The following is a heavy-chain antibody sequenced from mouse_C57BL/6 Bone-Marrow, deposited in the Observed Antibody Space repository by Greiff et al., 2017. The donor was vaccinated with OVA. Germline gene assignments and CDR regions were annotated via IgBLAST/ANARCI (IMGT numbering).Heavy chain of an antibody. CDR3: ASPAAQAPWFAY. D-gene: IGHD3-2*02. Sequence: EVQLQQSGPELVKPGASVKMSCKASGYTFTDYNMHWVKQSHGKSLEWIGYINPNNGGTSYNQKFKGKATLTVNKSSSTAYMELRSLTSEDSAVYYCASPAAQAPWFAYWGQGTLVTVSA. CDR1: GYTFTDYN. J-gene: IGHJ3*01. CDR2: INPNNGGT. V-gene: IGHV1-22*01.